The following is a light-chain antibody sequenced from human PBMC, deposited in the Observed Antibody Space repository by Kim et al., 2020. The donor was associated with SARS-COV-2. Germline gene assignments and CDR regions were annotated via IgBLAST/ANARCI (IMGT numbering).Light chain of an antibody. CDR2: GAS. V-gene: IGKV3-20*01. J-gene: IGKJ4*01. CDR1: HSVSSSY. CDR3: QQYGSSPLT. Sequence: SPGDSASLSCRASHSVSSSYLAWYQQQPGQAPRLLIYGASSRATGIPDRFSGSGSRTDFTLTISRLEPEDVAVYYCQQYGSSPLTFGGGTKVDIK.